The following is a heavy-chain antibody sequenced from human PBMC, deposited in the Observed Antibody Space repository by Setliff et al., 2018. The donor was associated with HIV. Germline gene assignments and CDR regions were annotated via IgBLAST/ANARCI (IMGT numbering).Heavy chain of an antibody. J-gene: IGHJ4*02. CDR2: IKSKVSGETA. CDR3: TTGSMIVVVSTDY. CDR1: GLTFSGYW. D-gene: IGHD3-22*01. V-gene: IGHV3-15*01. Sequence: GGSLRLSCAASGLTFSGYWMVWVRQAPGKGLEWVGRIKSKVSGETADYAAPVKGRFTISRDDSKNTLYLQMNSLKTEDTAVYYCTTGSMIVVVSTDYWGQGTLVTVSS.